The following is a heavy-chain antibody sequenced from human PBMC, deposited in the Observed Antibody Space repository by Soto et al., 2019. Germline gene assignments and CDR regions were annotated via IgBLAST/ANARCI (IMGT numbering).Heavy chain of an antibody. Sequence: PGGSLRLSCATSGFAFSSYSLSWVPPAPGKGLEWVSAISGSGGSTYYADSVEGRFTISRDNSKNTLYLQMNSLRAEDTAVYYCARGELVVVIMGGMDVWGQGTTVTISS. CDR2: ISGSGGST. V-gene: IGHV3-23*01. D-gene: IGHD3-22*01. J-gene: IGHJ6*02. CDR3: ARGELVVVIMGGMDV. CDR1: GFAFSSYS.